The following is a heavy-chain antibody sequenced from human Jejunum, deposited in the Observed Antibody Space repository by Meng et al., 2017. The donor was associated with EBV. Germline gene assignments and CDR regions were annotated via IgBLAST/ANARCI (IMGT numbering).Heavy chain of an antibody. CDR2: INHSGST. Sequence: WVAGLVKPSVPLSVTWPVHVGSSSGYSWSWIRKSPGKGMGWIGEINHSGSTNYNPSLKSRVTILVDTSKNQFSLKVNSVTAADTAAYYCARRVDLGVTAHLDYWGQGTLVTVSS. CDR1: VGSSSGYS. D-gene: IGHD2-21*02. CDR3: ARRVDLGVTAHLDY. V-gene: IGHV4-34*01. J-gene: IGHJ4*02.